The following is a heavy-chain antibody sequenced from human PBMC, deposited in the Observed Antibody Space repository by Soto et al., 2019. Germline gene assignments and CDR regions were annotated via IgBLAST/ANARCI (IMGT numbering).Heavy chain of an antibody. CDR3: ATAQTCPFGGSQVY. CDR1: GGCISSSSYY. D-gene: IGHD3-16*01. V-gene: IGHV4-39*01. CDR2: VYYSGST. J-gene: IGHJ4*02. Sequence: QLELQESGPGLVKPSETLSLTCTVSGGCISSSSYYWGWIRQRPGKGLEWIGSVYYSGSTFYNPSLKRPVTISVDTSKNQFSLMLNSVTAADTAVYYCATAQTCPFGGSQVYWGQGALVTVSS.